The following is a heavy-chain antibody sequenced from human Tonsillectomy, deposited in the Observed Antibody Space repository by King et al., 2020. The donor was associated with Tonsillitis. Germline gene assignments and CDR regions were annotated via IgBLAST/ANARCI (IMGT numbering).Heavy chain of an antibody. CDR3: AKVTPPRSGYDGGGGWFDP. D-gene: IGHD5-12*01. V-gene: IGHV3-9*01. Sequence: VQLVESGGGLVQPGRSLRLSCAASGFTFDDYAMHWVRQAPGKGLEWVSGISWNSGSIGYADSVKGRFTISRDNAKNSLYLQMNSLRAEDTALYYCAKVTPPRSGYDGGGGWFDPWGQGTLVTVSS. CDR2: ISWNSGSI. J-gene: IGHJ5*02. CDR1: GFTFDDYA.